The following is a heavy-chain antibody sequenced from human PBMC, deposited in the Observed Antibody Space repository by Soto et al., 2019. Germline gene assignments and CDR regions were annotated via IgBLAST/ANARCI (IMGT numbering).Heavy chain of an antibody. CDR2: ISGSGGST. V-gene: IGHV3-23*01. CDR1: GFTFSSYA. Sequence: GGSLRLSCAASGFTFSSYAMSWVRQAPGKGLEWVSAISGSGGSTYYADSVKGRFTISRDNSKNTLYLQMNSLRAEDTAVYYCAKTDFWSGYYRESAAHFDYWGQGTLVTVSS. D-gene: IGHD3-3*01. CDR3: AKTDFWSGYYRESAAHFDY. J-gene: IGHJ4*02.